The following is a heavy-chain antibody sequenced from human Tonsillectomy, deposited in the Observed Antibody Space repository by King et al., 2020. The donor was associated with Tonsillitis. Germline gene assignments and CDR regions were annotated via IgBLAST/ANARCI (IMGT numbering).Heavy chain of an antibody. D-gene: IGHD3-16*01. J-gene: IGHJ4*02. Sequence: VQLVESGGGLVQPGGSLRLSCSASGFTFSSYAMHWVRQAPGKGLEYVSAISSNGGSTYSADSVKGRFTISRDNSKKTLYLQMSSLRAEDTAVYYSVKGPVSGGIDYWGQGTLVTVSS. V-gene: IGHV3-64D*06. CDR3: VKGPVSGGIDY. CDR1: GFTFSSYA. CDR2: ISSNGGST.